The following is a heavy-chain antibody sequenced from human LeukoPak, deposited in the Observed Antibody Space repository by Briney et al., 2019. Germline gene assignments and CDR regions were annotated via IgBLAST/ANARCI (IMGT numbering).Heavy chain of an antibody. CDR3: ARTTVTGSYYLDF. CDR2: IYYSGST. D-gene: IGHD3-9*01. J-gene: IGHJ4*02. V-gene: IGHV4-39*07. Sequence: KSSETLSLTCTVSRGSISSSSYYWGWIRQPPGKGLEWIGAIYYSGSTYYNPSLKSRVTISVDTSKNQFSLKLSSVTAADTAVYYCARTTVTGSYYLDFWGQGALVAVSS. CDR1: RGSISSSSYY.